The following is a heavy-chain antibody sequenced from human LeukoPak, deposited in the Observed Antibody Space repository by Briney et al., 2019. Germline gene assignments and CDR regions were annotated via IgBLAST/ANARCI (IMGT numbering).Heavy chain of an antibody. D-gene: IGHD3-10*01. CDR2: TNPNSGNT. CDR1: GYTFTSYD. V-gene: IGHV1-8*01. J-gene: IGHJ4*02. CDR3: ARGYYYGSGSYYKY. Sequence: ASVKVSCKASGYTFTSYDINWVRQATGQGLEWMGWTNPNSGNTGYAQKFQGRVTMTRNTSISTAYMELSSLRSEDTAVYYCARGYYYGSGSYYKYWGQGTLVTVSS.